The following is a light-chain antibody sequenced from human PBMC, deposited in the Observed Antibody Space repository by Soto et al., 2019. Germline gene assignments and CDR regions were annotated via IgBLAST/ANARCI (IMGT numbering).Light chain of an antibody. J-gene: IGLJ1*01. Sequence: QSVLTQPASVSGSPGQSIAISCTGVRTDVDGYDYVSWYQQHPGQAPQLIIYDVYNRPSGVSHRFSGSKSGDTASLTISGLQAEDEADYYCPSLTSSTPFCFFAIGTKATAL. CDR2: DVY. V-gene: IGLV2-14*03. CDR1: RTDVDGYDY. CDR3: PSLTSSTPFCF.